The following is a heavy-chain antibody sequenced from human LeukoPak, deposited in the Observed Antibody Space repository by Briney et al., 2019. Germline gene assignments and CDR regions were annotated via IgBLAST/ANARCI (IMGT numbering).Heavy chain of an antibody. J-gene: IGHJ4*02. D-gene: IGHD1-26*01. V-gene: IGHV3-30*02. Sequence: PGGSLRLSCAASGFTFSSYGMHWVRQAPGKGLERVAFIRYDGSNKYYADSVKGRFTISRDNSKNTLYLQMNSLRAEDTAVYYCAKEVSGSYYGDYWGQGTLVTVSS. CDR3: AKEVSGSYYGDY. CDR1: GFTFSSYG. CDR2: IRYDGSNK.